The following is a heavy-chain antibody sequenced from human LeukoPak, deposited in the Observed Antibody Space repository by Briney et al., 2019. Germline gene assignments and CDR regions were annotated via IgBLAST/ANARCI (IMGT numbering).Heavy chain of an antibody. CDR1: GGSISTYY. J-gene: IGHJ3*01. D-gene: IGHD1-26*01. CDR2: IYYSGST. Sequence: SETLSLTCSVSGGSISTYYWSWIRQPPGKGLEWIGCIYYSGSTNYNPSLKSRVTISVDTSKNQFSLKLSSVTAADTAVYYCAKRRGGSKFAFDVWGQGTMVTVPS. V-gene: IGHV4-59*08. CDR3: AKRRGGSKFAFDV.